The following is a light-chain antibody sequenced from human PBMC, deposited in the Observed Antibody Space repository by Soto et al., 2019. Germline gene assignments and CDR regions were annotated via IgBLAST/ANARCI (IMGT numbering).Light chain of an antibody. CDR2: DAS. J-gene: IGKJ4*01. CDR1: QDISNY. V-gene: IGKV1-33*01. CDR3: QQYDNPALT. Sequence: DIQMTQSASSLSASVGDRVTITCQASQDISNYLNWYRQKPGKAPELLIYDASNLETGVPSRFSGSGSGTDFTFTISSLQPEDVATYYCQQYDNPALTFGGGTKVDTK.